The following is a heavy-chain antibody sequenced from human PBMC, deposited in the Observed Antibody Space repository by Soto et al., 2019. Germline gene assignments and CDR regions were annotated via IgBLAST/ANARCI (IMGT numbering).Heavy chain of an antibody. J-gene: IGHJ6*03. CDR2: IIPILGIG. CDR3: ARNPRAVAAMHMDV. D-gene: IGHD6-19*01. CDR1: GGTFSSYA. Sequence: QVPLVQSGAEVKKPGSSVKVSCKASGGTFSSYAFNWVRQAPGQGLEWMGRIIPILGIGDYEQRFQGRVTITADKSTSTVYMELSSLRSEDTAVYYCARNPRAVAAMHMDVWGKGTMVTVSS. V-gene: IGHV1-69*04.